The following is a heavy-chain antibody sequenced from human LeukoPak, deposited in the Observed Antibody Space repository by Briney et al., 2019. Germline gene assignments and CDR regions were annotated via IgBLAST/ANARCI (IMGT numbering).Heavy chain of an antibody. CDR2: IIPILGIA. D-gene: IGHD3-22*01. V-gene: IGHV1-69*04. Sequence: HEASVKVSCKASGYTFTSYGISWVRQAPGQGLEWMGRIIPILGIANYAQKFQGRVTITADKSTSTAYMELSSLRSEDTAVYYCAQTGNYYDSSGPGYWGQGTQVTVSS. CDR3: AQTGNYYDSSGPGY. CDR1: GYTFTSYG. J-gene: IGHJ4*02.